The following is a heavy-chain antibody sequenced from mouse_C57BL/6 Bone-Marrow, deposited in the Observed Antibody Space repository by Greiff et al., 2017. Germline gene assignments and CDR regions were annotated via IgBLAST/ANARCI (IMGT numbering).Heavy chain of an antibody. CDR3: ARQKGAMDY. V-gene: IGHV5-6*01. Sequence: EVKLMESGGDLVKPGGSLKLSCAASGFTFSSYGMSWVRQTPDKRLEWVATISSGGSYTYYPDSVKGRFTISRDNAENTLYLQMSSLKSEDTAVYYCARQKGAMDYWGQGTSVTVSS. CDR2: ISSGGSYT. CDR1: GFTFSSYG. J-gene: IGHJ4*01.